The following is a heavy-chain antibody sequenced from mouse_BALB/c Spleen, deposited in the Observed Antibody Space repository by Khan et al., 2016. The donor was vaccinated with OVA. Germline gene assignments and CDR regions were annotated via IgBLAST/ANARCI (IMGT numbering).Heavy chain of an antibody. Sequence: QVQLQQSGAELAKPGASVKMSCKASGYTFINYWILWVKQRPGQGLEWIGYINPSTGYTEYNQNFKDKAKLTADNSSSTAYMQLSSLTSEDSAVYYCARRGLRWDFDYWGQGTTLTVSS. D-gene: IGHD1-1*01. CDR3: ARRGLRWDFDY. CDR1: GYTFINYW. V-gene: IGHV1-7*01. J-gene: IGHJ2*01. CDR2: INPSTGYT.